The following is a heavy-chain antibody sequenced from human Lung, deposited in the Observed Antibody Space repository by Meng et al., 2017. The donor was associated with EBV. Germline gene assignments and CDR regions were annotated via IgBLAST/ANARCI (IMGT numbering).Heavy chain of an antibody. J-gene: IGHJ5*02. D-gene: IGHD2/OR15-2a*01. V-gene: IGHV7-4-1*02. Sequence: QWPLVQTGSELKKPAASVKGSCKASGYTFSTYTINWVRQAHGRGLEWMGWISTNTGTPTYTQGFTGRSVFSLDTSVSTAYLQISSLKAEDTAVYYCARGGNFDPWGQGTLVTVSS. CDR1: GYTFSTYT. CDR2: ISTNTGTP. CDR3: ARGGNFDP.